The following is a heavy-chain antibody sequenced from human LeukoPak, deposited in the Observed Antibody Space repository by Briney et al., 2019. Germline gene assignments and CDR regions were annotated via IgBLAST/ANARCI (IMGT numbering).Heavy chain of an antibody. J-gene: IGHJ4*02. CDR3: ATSNGHLDN. Sequence: GGSLRLSCAASGFTFSSYSMNWVRQAPGKGLEWVSYITGSSSKIDYADSVRGRFTISRDNGKNSLYLQMNSLRDEDTAIYYCATSNGHLDNWGQGTLVTVSS. V-gene: IGHV3-48*02. CDR2: ITGSSSKI. D-gene: IGHD4-11*01. CDR1: GFTFSSYS.